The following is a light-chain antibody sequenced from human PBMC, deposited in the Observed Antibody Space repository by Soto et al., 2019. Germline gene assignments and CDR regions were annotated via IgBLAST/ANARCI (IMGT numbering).Light chain of an antibody. CDR3: QQYNNWPFS. V-gene: IGKV3-15*01. Sequence: EIVLTQSPATLSLSPGERATLSCRASQSVSNYLAWYQEKPGQXPRXXIYAASTRATGIPVRFSGSGSGTELTMSISGLQSEDFEVYFCQQYNNWPFSFGQGTRLEIK. CDR1: QSVSNY. J-gene: IGKJ5*01. CDR2: AAS.